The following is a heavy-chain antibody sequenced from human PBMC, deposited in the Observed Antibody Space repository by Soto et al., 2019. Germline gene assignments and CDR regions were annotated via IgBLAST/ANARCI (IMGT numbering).Heavy chain of an antibody. CDR2: INPSGGST. CDR1: GYTFTSYY. J-gene: IGHJ4*02. Sequence: ASVKVSCKASGYTFTSYYMHWVRQAPGQGLEWMGIINPSGGSTSYAQKFQGRVTMTRDTSTSTVYMELSSLRSEDTAVYYCARSLGSRRDFWSGYYSGIAPHPTDYWGQGTLVTVSS. CDR3: ARSLGSRRDFWSGYYSGIAPHPTDY. V-gene: IGHV1-46*01. D-gene: IGHD3-3*01.